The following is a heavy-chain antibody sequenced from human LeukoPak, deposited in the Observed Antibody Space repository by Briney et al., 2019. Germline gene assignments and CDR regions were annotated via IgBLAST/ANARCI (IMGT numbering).Heavy chain of an antibody. CDR1: RFTFSAFS. Sequence: GGSLRLSCAASRFTFSAFSMNWVRQAPGKGLEWVSSISGSSSYIYYADSVKGRFAISRDNAKNLVYLQMNSLRAEDTAVYCCARGWGRSWDENWFDAWGQGIRVTASS. D-gene: IGHD3-16*01. CDR2: ISGSSSYI. J-gene: IGHJ5*02. V-gene: IGHV3-21*01. CDR3: ARGWGRSWDENWFDA.